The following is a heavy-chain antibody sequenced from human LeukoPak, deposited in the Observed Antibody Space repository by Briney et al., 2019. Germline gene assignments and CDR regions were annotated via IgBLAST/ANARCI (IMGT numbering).Heavy chain of an antibody. J-gene: IGHJ4*02. CDR3: ARGFNYYDSSGHRLGY. CDR2: IIPILGIA. V-gene: IGHV1-69*04. D-gene: IGHD3-22*01. CDR1: GYTFTSYA. Sequence: SVKVSCKASGYTFTSYAISWVRQAPGQGLEWMGRIIPILGIANYAQKFQGRVTITADKSTSTAYMELSSLRSEDTAVYYCARGFNYYDSSGHRLGYWGQGTLVTVSS.